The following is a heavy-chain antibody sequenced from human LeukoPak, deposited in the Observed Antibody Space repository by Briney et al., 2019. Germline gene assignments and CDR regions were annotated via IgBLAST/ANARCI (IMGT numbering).Heavy chain of an antibody. CDR3: ARGIAAAGTDY. J-gene: IGHJ4*02. D-gene: IGHD6-13*01. V-gene: IGHV3-21*01. CDR2: ISSSSSYI. Sequence: GGSLRLSCAASGFTFSSYSMNWVRQAPGKGLEWVSSISSSSSYIYYTDSVKGRFTISRDNAKNSLYLQMNSLRAEDTAVYYCARGIAAAGTDYWGQGTLVTVSS. CDR1: GFTFSSYS.